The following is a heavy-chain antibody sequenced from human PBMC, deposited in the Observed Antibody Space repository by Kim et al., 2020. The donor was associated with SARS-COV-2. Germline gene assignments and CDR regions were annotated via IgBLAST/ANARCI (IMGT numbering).Heavy chain of an antibody. CDR3: AKDYESLTGILTGYYFPDAFDI. Sequence: GGSLRLSCAASGFTFSSYAMSWVRQAPGKGLEWVSAISGSGGSTYYADSVKGRFTISRDNSKNTLYLQMNSLRAEDTAVYYCAKDYESLTGILTGYYFPDAFDIWGQGTMVTVSS. CDR2: ISGSGGST. V-gene: IGHV3-23*01. J-gene: IGHJ3*02. CDR1: GFTFSSYA. D-gene: IGHD3-9*01.